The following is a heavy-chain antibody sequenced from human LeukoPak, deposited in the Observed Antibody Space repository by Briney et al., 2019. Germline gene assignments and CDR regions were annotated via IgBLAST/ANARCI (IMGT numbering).Heavy chain of an antibody. V-gene: IGHV1-18*01. D-gene: IGHD6-13*01. CDR3: ARDGLVAVAGTKNYYYYYGMDV. Sequence: ASVKVSCKASGYTFTSYGISWVRQAPGQGLEWMGWISAYDGNTNYAQKLQGRVTMTADTSTSTAYMELRSLRSDDTAVYYCARDGLVAVAGTKNYYYYYGMDVWGQGTTVTVSS. J-gene: IGHJ6*02. CDR1: GYTFTSYG. CDR2: ISAYDGNT.